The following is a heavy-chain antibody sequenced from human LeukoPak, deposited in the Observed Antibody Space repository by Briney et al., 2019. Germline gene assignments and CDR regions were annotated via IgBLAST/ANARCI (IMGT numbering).Heavy chain of an antibody. D-gene: IGHD3-10*01. J-gene: IGHJ4*02. V-gene: IGHV3-23*01. CDR3: AKRPRGNYLDPLGY. CDR2: SSGSGGST. CDR1: GFTFSSYA. Sequence: PGGSLRLSCLASGFTFSSYAMSWVRQAPGKGLEWVSGSSGSGGSTYYADSVKGRFTISRDNSKNRLYLQMNSLRAEDTAVYYCAKRPRGNYLDPLGYWGQGTLVTVSS.